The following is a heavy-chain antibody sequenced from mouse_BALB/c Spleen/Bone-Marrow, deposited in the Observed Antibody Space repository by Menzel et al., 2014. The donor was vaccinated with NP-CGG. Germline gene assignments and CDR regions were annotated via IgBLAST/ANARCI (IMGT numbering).Heavy chain of an antibody. J-gene: IGHJ3*01. CDR2: INSSTGYT. V-gene: IGHV1-7*01. Sequence: QVHVKQSGAELAKPGASVKMSCKASGYTFTSYWMHWVKQRPGQGLEWIGYINSSTGYTEYNQKFKDKATLTAVKSSTTAYMQLRSLTSEDSAVYYCARDDYDAIAYWGQGTLVTVSA. D-gene: IGHD2-4*01. CDR1: GYTFTSYW. CDR3: ARDDYDAIAY.